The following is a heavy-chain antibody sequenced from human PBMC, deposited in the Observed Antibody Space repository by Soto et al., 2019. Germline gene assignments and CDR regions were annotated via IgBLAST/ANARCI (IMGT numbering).Heavy chain of an antibody. CDR3: ARSQTTVTSYDY. J-gene: IGHJ4*02. CDR1: GGSFSGYH. V-gene: IGHV4-34*01. Sequence: SETLSLTCAVYGGSFSGYHWSWIRQPPGKGLEWIGEINHSGSTNYNPSLKSRVTISVDRSKNQFSLKLSSVTAADTAVYYCARSQTTVTSYDYWGQGTLITVSS. CDR2: INHSGST. D-gene: IGHD4-17*01.